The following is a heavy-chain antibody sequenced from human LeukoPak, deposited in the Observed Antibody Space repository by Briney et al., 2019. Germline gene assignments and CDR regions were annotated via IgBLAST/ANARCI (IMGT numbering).Heavy chain of an antibody. CDR1: GGTFSSYA. CDR3: ASYYYDSSGYQLGLDP. CDR2: IIPIFGTA. J-gene: IGHJ5*02. D-gene: IGHD3-22*01. V-gene: IGHV1-69*13. Sequence: SVKVSCKASGGTFSSYAISWVRQAPGQGLEWMGGIIPIFGTANYAQKFKGRVTITADESTSTAYMELSSLRSEDTAVYYCASYYYDSSGYQLGLDPWGQGTLVTVSS.